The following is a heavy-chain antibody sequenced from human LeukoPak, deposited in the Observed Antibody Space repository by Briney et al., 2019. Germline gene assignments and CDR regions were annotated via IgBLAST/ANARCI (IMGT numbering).Heavy chain of an antibody. CDR1: GFTFSSYA. Sequence: GGSLRLSCAASGFTFSSYAMSWVRQAPGKGLEWVSAISGSGDSTYYADSVKGRFTISRDNSKNTLYLQMNSLRAEDTAVYYCAKLLTIFGGYYFDYWGQGTLVTVSS. D-gene: IGHD3-3*01. CDR2: ISGSGDST. CDR3: AKLLTIFGGYYFDY. V-gene: IGHV3-23*01. J-gene: IGHJ4*02.